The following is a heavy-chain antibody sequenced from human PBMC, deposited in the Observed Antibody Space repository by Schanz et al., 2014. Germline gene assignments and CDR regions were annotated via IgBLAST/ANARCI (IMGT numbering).Heavy chain of an antibody. D-gene: IGHD5-12*01. CDR2: IRYDGRNK. CDR1: GFTFISYD. V-gene: IGHV3-33*01. CDR3: ARGGSSGYDFSIYYMDV. Sequence: QAQLVESGGGVVQPGRSLRLSCVASGFTFISYDIHWVRQAPGKGLEWVAVIRYDGRNKNFVESVKGRFTISRDNFKNTLFLQMNSLRAEDTAAYYCARGGSSGYDFSIYYMDVWGKGTTVTVSS. J-gene: IGHJ6*03.